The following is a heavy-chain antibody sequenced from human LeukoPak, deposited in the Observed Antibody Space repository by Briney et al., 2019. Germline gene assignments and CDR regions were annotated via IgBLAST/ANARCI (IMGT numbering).Heavy chain of an antibody. D-gene: IGHD3-9*01. J-gene: IGHJ4*02. CDR1: GFSFSSYG. CDR3: ARWATLTGYYSFDY. CDR2: IRYDGSNK. V-gene: IGHV3-30*02. Sequence: GGSLRLSCAASGFSFSSYGMHWVRQAPGKGLEWVAFIRYDGSNKYYADSVRGRFTISRDNFKNTLYLQMNSLRAEDTAVYYCARWATLTGYYSFDYWGQGTLVTVSS.